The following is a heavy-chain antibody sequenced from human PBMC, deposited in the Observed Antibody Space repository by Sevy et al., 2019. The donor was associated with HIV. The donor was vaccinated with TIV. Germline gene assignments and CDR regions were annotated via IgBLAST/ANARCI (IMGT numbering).Heavy chain of an antibody. CDR3: ARDESGSYYYDSSGYYRALTFDI. CDR1: GYTFTSYG. J-gene: IGHJ3*02. V-gene: IGHV1-18*04. Sequence: ASVKVSCKASGYTFTSYGISWVRQAPGQGLEWMGWLSAYYGNTNYAQKLQGRVTMTTDTSTSTAYMELRSLRSDDTAVYYCARDESGSYYYDSSGYYRALTFDIWDQGTMVTVSS. D-gene: IGHD3-22*01. CDR2: LSAYYGNT.